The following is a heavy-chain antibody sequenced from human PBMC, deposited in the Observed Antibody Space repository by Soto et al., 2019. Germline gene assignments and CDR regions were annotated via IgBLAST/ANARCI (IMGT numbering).Heavy chain of an antibody. CDR2: ISAYNGNT. V-gene: IGHV1-18*01. CDR3: AKSIVVVPYYGMDV. J-gene: IGHJ6*02. D-gene: IGHD2-2*01. CDR1: GYTFTSYG. Sequence: ASVKVSCKASGYTFTSYGISWVRQAPGQGLEWMGWISAYNGNTNYAQKLQGRVTMTTDTSTSTAYMELRSLRSEDTAVYYCAKSIVVVPYYGMDVWGQGTTVTVSS.